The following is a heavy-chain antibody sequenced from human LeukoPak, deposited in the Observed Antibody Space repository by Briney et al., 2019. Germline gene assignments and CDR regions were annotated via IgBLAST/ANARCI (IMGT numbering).Heavy chain of an antibody. Sequence: AGGSLRLSCAASGFTVSSNYMSGVRQAPGKGLEWVSCINWNGGTTTYADSVKGRFTISRDNAKNSLYLQMNSLRVEDTAFYYCARNSGANVYTYSFQYWGRGTLVTVSS. CDR2: INWNGGTT. CDR3: ARNSGANVYTYSFQY. D-gene: IGHD1-26*01. V-gene: IGHV3-20*04. CDR1: GFTVSSNY. J-gene: IGHJ4*02.